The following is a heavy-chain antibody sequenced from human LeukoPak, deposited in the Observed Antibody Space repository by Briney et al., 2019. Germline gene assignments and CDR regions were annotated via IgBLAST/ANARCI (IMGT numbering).Heavy chain of an antibody. Sequence: GGSLRLSCEVSGFTFSNYDMHWIRQAPGKGLEWVAGISYDGINKYHADSVKGRFTISRDNSKNTLYLQMHSLRADDTAVYYCAKDLYSYYYDSGGYYYADYWGQGTLVTVSS. CDR3: AKDLYSYYYDSGGYYYADY. J-gene: IGHJ4*01. D-gene: IGHD3-22*01. V-gene: IGHV3-30*18. CDR2: ISYDGINK. CDR1: GFTFSNYD.